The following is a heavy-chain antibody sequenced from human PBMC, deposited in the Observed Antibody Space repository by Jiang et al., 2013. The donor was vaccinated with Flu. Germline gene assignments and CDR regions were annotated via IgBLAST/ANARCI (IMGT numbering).Heavy chain of an antibody. D-gene: IGHD2-15*01. V-gene: IGHV5-51*01. J-gene: IGHJ4*02. CDR2: IYPRDSDT. Sequence: GAEVKKPGDSLKISCEASGYTFGSYWIGWVRQTPGKGLEWVGIIYPRDSDTRYGPSFEGQVTISVDKFTTTAYLQWNNLMASDTAIYYCATENHGGRIEFWGQGTLVSVSS. CDR3: ATENHGGRIEF. CDR1: GYTFGSYW.